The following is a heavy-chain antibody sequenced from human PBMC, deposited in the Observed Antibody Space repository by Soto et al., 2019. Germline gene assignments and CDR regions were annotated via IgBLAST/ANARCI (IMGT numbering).Heavy chain of an antibody. CDR1: GYTFTNYE. V-gene: IGHV1-8*01. D-gene: IGHD3-10*01. J-gene: IGHJ5*02. CDR2: MNPGSGNT. Sequence: QVQLVQSGAEVKKPGASVKVSCKASGYTFTNYEINWVRQATGQGLEWMGWMNPGSGNTGYAHKFQGRVTMTRNITISTAYMELSRLRSDDTAIYYCARMAASGSLNWFDPWGQGTLVTVSS. CDR3: ARMAASGSLNWFDP.